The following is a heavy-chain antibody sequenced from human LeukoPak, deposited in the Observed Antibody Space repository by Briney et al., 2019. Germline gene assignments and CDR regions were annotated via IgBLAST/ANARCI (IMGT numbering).Heavy chain of an antibody. CDR1: GGSISSSNYY. V-gene: IGHV4-39*01. J-gene: IGHJ6*03. CDR3: ARQISDYYYYYMDV. D-gene: IGHD3-10*01. CDR2: IYYSGTT. Sequence: SETLSLTCTVPGGSISSSNYYWGWIRQPPGKGLEWIGTIYYSGTTYYNPSLESRVTISEDTSRNQFSLTLRSVTAADTAVYYCARQISDYYYYYMDVWGKGTTVTVSS.